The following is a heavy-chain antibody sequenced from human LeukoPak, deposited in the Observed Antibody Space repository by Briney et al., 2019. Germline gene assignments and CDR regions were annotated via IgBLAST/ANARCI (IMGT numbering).Heavy chain of an antibody. CDR3: AKDWLYSSSWYRGYFDY. J-gene: IGHJ4*02. Sequence: GGSLRLSCAASGFSFSSYSMNWVRQAPGKGLEWVSAISGSGGSTYYADSVKGRFTISRDNSKNTLYLQMNSLRAEDTAVYYCAKDWLYSSSWYRGYFDYWGQGTLVTVSS. CDR1: GFSFSSYS. V-gene: IGHV3-23*01. CDR2: ISGSGGST. D-gene: IGHD6-13*01.